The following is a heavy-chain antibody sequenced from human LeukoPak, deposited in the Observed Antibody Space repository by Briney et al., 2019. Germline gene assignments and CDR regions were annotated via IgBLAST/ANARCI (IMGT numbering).Heavy chain of an antibody. CDR3: ARDPVVGWAPHPV. J-gene: IGHJ4*02. CDR1: GGSISSGGYY. CDR2: IYYSGST. V-gene: IGHV4-31*03. Sequence: SQTLSLTCTVSGGSISSGGYYWSWIRQHPGKGLEWIGYIYYSGSTYYNPSLKSRVTISVDTSKNQFSLKLSSVTAADTAVYYCARDPVVGWAPHPVWGQGNLVTVSS. D-gene: IGHD2-21*01.